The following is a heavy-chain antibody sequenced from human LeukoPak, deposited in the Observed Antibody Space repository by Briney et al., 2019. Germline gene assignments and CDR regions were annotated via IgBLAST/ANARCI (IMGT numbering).Heavy chain of an antibody. J-gene: IGHJ4*02. CDR3: ARETYGANSGATDY. V-gene: IGHV1-46*01. CDR1: VYTFTTYY. CDR2: INPRGGST. Sequence: ASVKVSCKASVYTFTTYYMYWVRQAPGQGLEWMGRINPRGGSTIYAQKFQGRVTMTRDTSTTTVYMELSSLRSEDTAVYYCARETYGANSGATDYWGLGTLVTVSS. D-gene: IGHD4-23*01.